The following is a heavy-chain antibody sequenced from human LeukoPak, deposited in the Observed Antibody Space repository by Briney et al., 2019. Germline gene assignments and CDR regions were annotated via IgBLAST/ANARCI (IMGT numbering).Heavy chain of an antibody. D-gene: IGHD3-16*01. V-gene: IGHV1-18*01. CDR2: ISAYNGNT. J-gene: IGHJ4*02. CDR1: GYTFTSYG. Sequence: ASVKVSCKASGYTFTSYGISWVRQAPGQGLEWMGWISAYNGNTNYAQKLQGRVTMTTDTSTSTAYMELRNLRSDDTAVYYCARARLYIMLYYFDYWGQGTLVTVSS. CDR3: ARARLYIMLYYFDY.